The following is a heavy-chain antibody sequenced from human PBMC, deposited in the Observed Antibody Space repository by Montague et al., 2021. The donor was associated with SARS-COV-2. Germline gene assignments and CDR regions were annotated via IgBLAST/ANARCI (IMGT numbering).Heavy chain of an antibody. J-gene: IGHJ5*02. D-gene: IGHD5-24*01. CDR2: IYYSGGI. CDR3: ARAVSVQRAVNWMDL. CDR1: GGSISDHY. Sequence: SETLSLTCTVSGGSISDHYWAWIRQPPGKGLELLAYIYYSGGINSNASLKSRVSISVDTSKNQFSLKLTSVTAADTAVYYCARAVSVQRAVNWMDLWGQGTMVTVSS. V-gene: IGHV4-59*11.